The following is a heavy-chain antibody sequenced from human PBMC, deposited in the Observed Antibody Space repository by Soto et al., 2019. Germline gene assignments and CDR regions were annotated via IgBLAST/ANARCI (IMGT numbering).Heavy chain of an antibody. Sequence: QVQLVQSGAEVKKLGASVKVSCKASGYTFTDYYMHWVRQAPGQGLEWMGWINPSSGGTSYAQKFQGWVTMTRDTCVSTAYMELTRLRSDDTAVYYCARSSLEGGWAFDIWGQGTMVTVSS. CDR2: INPSSGGT. D-gene: IGHD1-1*01. J-gene: IGHJ3*02. CDR1: GYTFTDYY. V-gene: IGHV1-2*04. CDR3: ARSSLEGGWAFDI.